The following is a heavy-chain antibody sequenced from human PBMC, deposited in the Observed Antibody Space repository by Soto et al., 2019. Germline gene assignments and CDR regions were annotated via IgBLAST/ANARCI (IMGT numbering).Heavy chain of an antibody. Sequence: PSETLSLTCNTSGDSYSISTYSWSWIRQPPGKALQWIGFIYQSGVTSYNPSLASRVSISLDRSNNQGSLKLKSVTAADTAVYFCAGMPYTSGLRFDPWGPGTLVTVSS. CDR2: IYQSGVT. J-gene: IGHJ5*02. CDR1: GDSYSISTYS. D-gene: IGHD6-19*01. CDR3: AGMPYTSGLRFDP. V-gene: IGHV4-30-2*01.